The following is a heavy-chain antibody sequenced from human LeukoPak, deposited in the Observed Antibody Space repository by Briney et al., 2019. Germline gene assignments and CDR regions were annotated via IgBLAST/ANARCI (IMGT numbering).Heavy chain of an antibody. CDR2: IYHSGST. CDR1: GGSISSSNW. D-gene: IGHD2-15*01. V-gene: IGHV4-4*02. Sequence: SETLSLTYAVSGGSISSSNWWSWVRQPPGKGLEWIGEIYHSGSTNYNPSLKSRVTISVDKSKNQFSLKLSSVTAADTAVYYCATLGYCSGGSCYSNNWGQGTLVTVSS. J-gene: IGHJ4*02. CDR3: ATLGYCSGGSCYSNN.